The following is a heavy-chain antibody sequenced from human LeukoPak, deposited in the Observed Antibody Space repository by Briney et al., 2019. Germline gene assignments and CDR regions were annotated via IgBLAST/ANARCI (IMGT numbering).Heavy chain of an antibody. D-gene: IGHD6-13*01. CDR2: IYYSGST. J-gene: IGHJ3*01. Sequence: SEALSLTCTVSVVSISSYYWSWIRQPPGKGLEWIGYIYYSGSTNYNPSLKSRVTISLDTSKNQFSLKLSSVTAADTAVYYCARHDGSSWYYAFDVWGQGTMVTVSS. V-gene: IGHV4-59*08. CDR3: ARHDGSSWYYAFDV. CDR1: VVSISSYY.